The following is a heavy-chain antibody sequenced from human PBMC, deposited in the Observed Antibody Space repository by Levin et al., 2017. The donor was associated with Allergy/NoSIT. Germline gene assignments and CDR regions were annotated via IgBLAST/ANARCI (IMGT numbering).Heavy chain of an antibody. Sequence: PGASVKVSCAASGFTFTTFGMHWVRQAPGKGLEWVALITPAGSIKYYADSLKGRFTISRDNSKNEVYLQMTSLTVEDTAVYYCARPALDYWGQGTLVTVSS. CDR2: ITPAGSIK. CDR1: GFTFTTFG. CDR3: ARPALDY. V-gene: IGHV3-30*03. J-gene: IGHJ4*02.